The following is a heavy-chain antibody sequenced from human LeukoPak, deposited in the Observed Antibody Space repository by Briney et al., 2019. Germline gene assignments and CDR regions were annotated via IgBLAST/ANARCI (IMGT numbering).Heavy chain of an antibody. CDR1: GGSISSISYY. V-gene: IGHV4-39*01. Sequence: PSETLSLTCTVSGGSISSISYYWGWIRQPPGKGLEWIGSMYHNGSTYYNPSLKSRVTISVDTSKNQFSLKLTSVTAADTAVYYCARHPSGRMWLLQGGWFDPWGQGTLVTVSS. CDR3: ARHPSGRMWLLQGGWFDP. J-gene: IGHJ5*02. CDR2: MYHNGST. D-gene: IGHD1-26*01.